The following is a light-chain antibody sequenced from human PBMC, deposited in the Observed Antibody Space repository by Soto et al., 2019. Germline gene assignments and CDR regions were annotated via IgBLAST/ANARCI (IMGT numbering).Light chain of an antibody. CDR3: QQCYMGWT. J-gene: IGKJ1*01. V-gene: IGKV1-5*01. CDR1: QSIGRF. CDR2: DAS. Sequence: DIQMTQSPSTLSASVGDRVTITCRASQSIGRFLAWYQHQPGKAPKLLIYDASTLDSGVPSRFSGTGSGTEFTSSITSLQPEDLGTYYCQQCYMGWTFGQGTKVDFK.